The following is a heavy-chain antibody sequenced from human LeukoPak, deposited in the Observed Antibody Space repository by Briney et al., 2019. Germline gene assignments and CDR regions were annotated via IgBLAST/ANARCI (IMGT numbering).Heavy chain of an antibody. CDR2: ISGSGGST. CDR1: GFTFSSYA. V-gene: IGHV3-23*01. D-gene: IGHD3-16*02. J-gene: IGHJ4*02. Sequence: PGGSLRLSCAASGFTFSSYAMSWVRQAPGKGLEWVSAISGSGGSTYYADSVKGRFTISRDNSKNTLYLQMNSLRAEDTAVYYCAKRFMITFGGVIAPTDYWGQGTLVTVSS. CDR3: AKRFMITFGGVIAPTDY.